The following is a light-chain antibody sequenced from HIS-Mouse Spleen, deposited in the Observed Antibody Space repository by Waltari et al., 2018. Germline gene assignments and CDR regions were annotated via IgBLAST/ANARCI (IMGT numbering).Light chain of an antibody. J-gene: IGLJ2*01. Sequence: SYELTQPPSVSVSPGQTARITCSGDALPKKYAYWYQQKSGQAPVRVIYEDSKRPSGIPGRFSGSSSWTMATLTISGAQVEDEADYYCYSTDSSGNHRVFGGGTKLTVL. V-gene: IGLV3-10*01. CDR2: EDS. CDR3: YSTDSSGNHRV. CDR1: ALPKKY.